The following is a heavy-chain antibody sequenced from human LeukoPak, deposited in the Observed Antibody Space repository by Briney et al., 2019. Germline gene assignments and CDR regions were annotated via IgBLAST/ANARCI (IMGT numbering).Heavy chain of an antibody. CDR3: ARAPLKYYYDSSGYPLADAFDI. Sequence: SQTLSLTCAISGDSVSSNGAAWNWIRQSPSRGLEWLGRTYYRSKWYNDYAVSVKSRITINPDTSKNQFSLQLNSVTPEDTAVYYCARAPLKYYYDSSGYPLADAFDIWGQGTMVTVSS. D-gene: IGHD3-22*01. CDR2: TYYRSKWYN. J-gene: IGHJ3*02. V-gene: IGHV6-1*01. CDR1: GDSVSSNGAA.